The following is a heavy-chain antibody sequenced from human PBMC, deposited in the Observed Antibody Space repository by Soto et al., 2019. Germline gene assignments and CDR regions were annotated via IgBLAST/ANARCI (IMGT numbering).Heavy chain of an antibody. Sequence: PGGSLSLSCAASGFHFSNCDMNWVRPAPGKGLEWVSSITSNSIYIYYADSVKGRFTVSRDNAKNSLYLQMDSLRAEDTAVYYCARDLSGGNYYYHGLDVWGQGTTVTVSS. V-gene: IGHV3-21*01. CDR3: ARDLSGGNYYYHGLDV. D-gene: IGHD1-1*01. CDR1: GFHFSNCD. CDR2: ITSNSIYI. J-gene: IGHJ6*02.